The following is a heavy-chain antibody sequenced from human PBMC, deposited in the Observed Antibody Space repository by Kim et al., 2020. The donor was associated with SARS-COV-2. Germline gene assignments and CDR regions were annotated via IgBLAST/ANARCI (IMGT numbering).Heavy chain of an antibody. CDR1: GFTVSSNY. CDR3: ARDLDVSGMGV. J-gene: IGHJ6*02. Sequence: WGSLRLSCAASGFTVSSNYMTWVRQAPGKGLEWVSAIYSGGSTYYADSVKGRFTISRDNSKNTLSLQMNSLRAADTAVYYCARDLDVSGMGVWGQGTTVT. CDR2: IYSGGST. V-gene: IGHV3-53*01.